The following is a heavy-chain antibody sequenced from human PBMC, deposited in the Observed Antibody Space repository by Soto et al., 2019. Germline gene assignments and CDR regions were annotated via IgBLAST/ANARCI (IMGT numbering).Heavy chain of an antibody. Sequence: QEQLRQWGAGLLKPSETLFLTCAVYGASFGFRCTWIRQPPGKGLEWIGEITPSGSTNYKPSLKRRLTLSVDTSKNQFSLKVKSLTAADTAVYYCARAPSTVTSEWDDAVAIWAQGKRVNVSS. CDR1: GASFGFR. D-gene: IGHD4-17*01. J-gene: IGHJ3*02. CDR2: ITPSGST. CDR3: ARAPSTVTSEWDDAVAI. V-gene: IGHV4-34*01.